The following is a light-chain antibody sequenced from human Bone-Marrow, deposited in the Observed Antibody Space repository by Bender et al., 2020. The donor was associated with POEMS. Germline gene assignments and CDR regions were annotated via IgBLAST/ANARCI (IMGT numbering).Light chain of an antibody. V-gene: IGLV3-21*02. CDR3: QVSDDRGGERLWV. Sequence: SYVMTQPPSVSVAPGQTARFTCEGYNIGTKSVHWYQQRPGQAPILVVFDDRDRPSGIPERFAGFNSGNTAALTITRVEVGDEGDYYCQVSDDRGGERLWVFGGGTQLTVL. CDR2: DDR. CDR1: NIGTKS. J-gene: IGLJ3*02.